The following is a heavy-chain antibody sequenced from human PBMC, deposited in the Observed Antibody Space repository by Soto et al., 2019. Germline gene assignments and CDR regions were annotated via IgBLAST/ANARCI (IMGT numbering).Heavy chain of an antibody. CDR1: GYTFTGYY. D-gene: IGHD4-17*01. CDR2: INPNSGGT. J-gene: IGHJ4*02. V-gene: IGHV1-2*04. Sequence: ASVKVSCKASGYTFTGYYMHWVRQAPGQGLEWMGWINPNSGGTNYAQKFQGWVTMTRDTSISTAYMELSRLRSDDTAVYYCARASGDGDYDSYFDYWGQGTLVTVSS. CDR3: ARASGDGDYDSYFDY.